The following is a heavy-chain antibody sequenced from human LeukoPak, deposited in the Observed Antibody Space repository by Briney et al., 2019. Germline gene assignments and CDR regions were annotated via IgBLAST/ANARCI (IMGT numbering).Heavy chain of an antibody. V-gene: IGHV1-46*04. J-gene: IGHJ4*02. CDR2: ISPSGDYT. CDR3: ARDNSGWSVDY. Sequence: GASVKVSCKASGYTFSSYYKHWVRQAPGQGLEWMGIISPSGDYTRYAQKLQGRVSMTLDTSTSTVYMELNSLESEDTAMYYCARDNSGWSVDYWGQGTLVTVTS. D-gene: IGHD6-19*01. CDR1: GYTFSSYY.